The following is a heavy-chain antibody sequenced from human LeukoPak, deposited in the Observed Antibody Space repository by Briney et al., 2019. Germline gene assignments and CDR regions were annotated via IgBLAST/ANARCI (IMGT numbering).Heavy chain of an antibody. D-gene: IGHD4-23*01. CDR1: GFRFTSFG. CDR3: SSDTDYRGNGSGDWLDP. CDR2: ISNYIGVT. V-gene: IGHV1-18*04. J-gene: IGHJ5*02. Sequence: ASAKVSCKASGFRFTSFGVSWVRRAPGAGLEGMGWISNYIGVTHDSEKFEDRVTVTIATATSTAYMELRRLRYDDAAVDYCSSDTDYRGNGSGDWLDPWGQGTAVTVTS.